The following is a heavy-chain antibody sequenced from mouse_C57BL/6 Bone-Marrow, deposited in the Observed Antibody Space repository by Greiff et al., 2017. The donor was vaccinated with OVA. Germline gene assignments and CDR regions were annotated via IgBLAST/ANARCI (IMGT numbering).Heavy chain of an antibody. CDR1: GYTFTDYY. V-gene: IGHV1-26*01. CDR2: INPNNGGT. D-gene: IGHD2-4*01. J-gene: IGHJ3*01. CDR3: ARGLRRFAY. Sequence: VQLQQSGPELVKPGASVKISCKASGYTFTDYYMNWVKQSHGKSLEWIGDINPNNGGTSYNQKFKGKATLPVDKSSSTAYMELRSLTSEDSAVDYCARGLRRFAYWGQGTLVTVSA.